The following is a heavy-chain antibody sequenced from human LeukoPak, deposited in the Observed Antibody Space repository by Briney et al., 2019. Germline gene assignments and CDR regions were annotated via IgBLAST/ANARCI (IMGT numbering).Heavy chain of an antibody. CDR1: GFTFSSYS. CDR3: ARGLFRWELRGIDY. J-gene: IGHJ4*02. Sequence: GSLRLSCAASGFTFSSYSMNWVRQPPGKGLEWIGEINHSGSTNYNPSLKSRVTISVDTSKNQFSLKLSSVTAADTAVYYCARGLFRWELRGIDYWGQGTLVTVSS. CDR2: INHSGST. D-gene: IGHD1-26*01. V-gene: IGHV4-34*01.